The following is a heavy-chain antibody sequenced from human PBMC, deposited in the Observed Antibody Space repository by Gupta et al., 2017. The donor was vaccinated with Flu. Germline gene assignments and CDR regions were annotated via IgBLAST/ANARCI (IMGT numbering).Heavy chain of an antibody. J-gene: IGHJ5*02. CDR2: INHSGST. CDR3: ARETTMRVVANTADWFDP. V-gene: IGHV4-34*01. CDR1: GGSFSGYY. Sequence: VQLQQWGAGLLKPSETLSLTCAVYGGSFSGYYWSWIRQPPGKGLEWIGEINHSGSTNYNPALKSRVTISVDTSKNQFSLKLSSVTAADTAVYYCARETTMRVVANTADWFDPWGQGTLVTVSS. D-gene: IGHD3-22*01.